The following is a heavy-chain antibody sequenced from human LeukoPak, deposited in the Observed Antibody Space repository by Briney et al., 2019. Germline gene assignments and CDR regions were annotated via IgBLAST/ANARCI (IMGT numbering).Heavy chain of an antibody. J-gene: IGHJ2*01. D-gene: IGHD4-11*01. V-gene: IGHV3-74*03. CDR2: IEGDGSRS. CDR3: ASPITHSSYWYFDL. Sequence: GGSLRLSCAASGFTFSRFWMHWVRQAPGKGLVWVSRIEGDGSRSTYADSVKGRFTISRDNAKNTLYLQMNSLRAEDTAVYYCASPITHSSYWYFDLWGRGTLVTVSS. CDR1: GFTFSRFW.